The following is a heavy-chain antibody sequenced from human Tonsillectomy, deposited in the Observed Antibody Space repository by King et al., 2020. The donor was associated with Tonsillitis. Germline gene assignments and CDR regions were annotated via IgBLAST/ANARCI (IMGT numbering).Heavy chain of an antibody. D-gene: IGHD3-22*01. J-gene: IGHJ4*02. CDR3: ARGKGGRVLYYYDSSGYYGY. CDR1: GGSFSGYY. V-gene: IGHV4-34*01. Sequence: VQLQQWGAGLLKPSETLSLTCAVYGGSFSGYYWSWIRQPPGKGLEWIGEINHSGSTNYNPSLKSRVTISVDTSKNQFSLKLSSVTAVDTAVYYCARGKGGRVLYYYDSSGYYGYWGQGTLVTVSS. CDR2: INHSGST.